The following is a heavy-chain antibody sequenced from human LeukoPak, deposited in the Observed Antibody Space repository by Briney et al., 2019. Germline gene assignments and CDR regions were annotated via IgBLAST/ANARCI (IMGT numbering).Heavy chain of an antibody. V-gene: IGHV3-30*02. CDR1: GFTFSSYG. Sequence: PGGSLRLSCAASGFTFSSYGMHWVRQAPGKGLEWVAFIRYDGSNKYYADSVKGRFTISRDNSKNTLYLQMNSLRAEDTAVYYCAKEGESKYSSGPDYWGQGTLVTVSS. J-gene: IGHJ4*02. D-gene: IGHD6-19*01. CDR3: AKEGESKYSSGPDY. CDR2: IRYDGSNK.